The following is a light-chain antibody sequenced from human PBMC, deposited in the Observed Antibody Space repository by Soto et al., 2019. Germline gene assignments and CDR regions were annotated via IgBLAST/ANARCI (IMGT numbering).Light chain of an antibody. CDR1: SSNLGAGYD. V-gene: IGLV1-40*01. CDR2: GNR. J-gene: IGLJ3*02. Sequence: QSVLPQPPSVSGAPGPRVTISCTGTSSNLGAGYDVHWYQQLPGAAPKLVIFGNRNRPSGVPERFSGSKSGTSASLAITGLQAEDEADYYCQAYDYSLTASVFGGGTKLTVL. CDR3: QAYDYSLTASV.